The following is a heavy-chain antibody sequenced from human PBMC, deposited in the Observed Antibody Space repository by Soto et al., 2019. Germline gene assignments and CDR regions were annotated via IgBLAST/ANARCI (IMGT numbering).Heavy chain of an antibody. J-gene: IGHJ4*02. Sequence: SWVRQAPGHGPEWMGGIVVASNTAEYSQRFQDRVTITADTSTDTLYMELGSLTFEDTAVYYCARAIKRWEVNYYCDFWGQGTLVTVSS. V-gene: IGHV1-69*06. D-gene: IGHD1-26*01. CDR3: ARAIKRWEVNYYCDF. CDR2: IVVASNTA.